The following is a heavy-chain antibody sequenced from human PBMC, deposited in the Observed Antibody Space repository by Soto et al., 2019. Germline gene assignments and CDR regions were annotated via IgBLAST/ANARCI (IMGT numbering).Heavy chain of an antibody. D-gene: IGHD2-2*01. Sequence: PSETLSLTCTVSGGSISSYYWSWIRQPPGKGLEWIGYIYYSGSTNYNPSLKSRVTISVDTSKNQFSLKLSSVTAADTAVYYCARGGYSVVVPAAVFDPWGQGTLVTVSS. CDR3: ARGGYSVVVPAAVFDP. V-gene: IGHV4-59*01. CDR1: GGSISSYY. CDR2: IYYSGST. J-gene: IGHJ5*02.